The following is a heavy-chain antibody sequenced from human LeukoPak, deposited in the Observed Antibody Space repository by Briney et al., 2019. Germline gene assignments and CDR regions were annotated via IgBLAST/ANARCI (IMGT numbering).Heavy chain of an antibody. Sequence: GGSLRLSCAASGFTFSSYGMHWVRQAPGKGLEWVAFIRYDGSNKYYADSVKGRFTISRDNSKNTLYLQMNSLRAEDTAVYYCAKSEFIYSGYLPDYWGQGTLVTVSS. CDR2: IRYDGSNK. CDR1: GFTFSSYG. J-gene: IGHJ4*02. V-gene: IGHV3-30*02. D-gene: IGHD3-22*01. CDR3: AKSEFIYSGYLPDY.